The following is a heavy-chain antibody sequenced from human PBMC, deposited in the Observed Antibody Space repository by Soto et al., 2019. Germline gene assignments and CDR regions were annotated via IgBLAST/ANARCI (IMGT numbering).Heavy chain of an antibody. J-gene: IGHJ4*02. CDR3: VRGDNWNDEASDY. Sequence: PGGSLRLSCAASGFTLNNYAMSWVRQAPGKGLEWVSAISGSGDNTYYVDSVKGRFTISRDNSKNTVYLQMNSLRAEDTAVYYCVRGDNWNDEASDYWGQGTLVTVS. V-gene: IGHV3-23*01. CDR1: GFTLNNYA. D-gene: IGHD1-1*01. CDR2: ISGSGDNT.